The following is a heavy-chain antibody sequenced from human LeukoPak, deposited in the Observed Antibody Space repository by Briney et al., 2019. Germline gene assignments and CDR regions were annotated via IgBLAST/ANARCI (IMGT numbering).Heavy chain of an antibody. V-gene: IGHV1-2*02. CDR3: AKDAQPYCSSTSCQEYYFDY. CDR1: GYTFTGYY. CDR2: INPNSGGT. Sequence: ASVKVSCKASGYTFTGYYMHWVRQAPGQGLEWMGWINPNSGGTNYAQKFQGRVTMTRDTSISTAYMELSRLRSDDTAVYYCAKDAQPYCSSTSCQEYYFDYWGQGTLVTVSS. D-gene: IGHD2-2*01. J-gene: IGHJ4*02.